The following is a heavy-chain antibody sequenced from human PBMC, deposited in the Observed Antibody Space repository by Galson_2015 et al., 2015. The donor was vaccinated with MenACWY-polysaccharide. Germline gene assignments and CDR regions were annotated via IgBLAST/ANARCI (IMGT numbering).Heavy chain of an antibody. J-gene: IGHJ5*02. Sequence: SVKVSCKASGYTFTSYDINWVRQATGQGLEWMGWMNPNSGNTGYAQKFQGRVTMTRNTSISTAYMELNSLRSEDTAVYYCARERLRPGYDYVWGSYRYNWFDPWGQGTLVTVSS. CDR1: GYTFTSYD. D-gene: IGHD3-16*02. CDR3: ARERLRPGYDYVWGSYRYNWFDP. V-gene: IGHV1-8*01. CDR2: MNPNSGNT.